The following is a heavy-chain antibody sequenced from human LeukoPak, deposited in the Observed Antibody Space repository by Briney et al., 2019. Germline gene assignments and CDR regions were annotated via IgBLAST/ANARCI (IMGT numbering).Heavy chain of an antibody. V-gene: IGHV3-48*03. J-gene: IGHJ4*02. Sequence: KTGGSLRLSCAASGFTFSGFEMNWVRQAPGKGLEWVSYSSSSGSTIYYADSVKGRFTVSRDNAKNSLYLQMNSLRAEDTAVYYCARDPGHCSSTSCYKFFDYWGQGTLVTVSS. CDR1: GFTFSGFE. CDR3: ARDPGHCSSTSCYKFFDY. D-gene: IGHD2-2*02. CDR2: SSSSGSTI.